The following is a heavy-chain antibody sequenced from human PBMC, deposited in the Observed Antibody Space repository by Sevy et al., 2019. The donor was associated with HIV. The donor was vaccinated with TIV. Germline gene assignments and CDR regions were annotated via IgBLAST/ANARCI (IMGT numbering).Heavy chain of an antibody. Sequence: GGSLRLSCAASGFTFSDYYMSWIRQAPGKGLEWVSYISSSGSTIYYADSVKGRFTISRDNAKNSLYLQMNSLRAEDTAVYYCAREVCRDGYNHGYYYGMDVWGQGTTVTVSS. J-gene: IGHJ6*02. D-gene: IGHD5-12*01. CDR3: AREVCRDGYNHGYYYGMDV. V-gene: IGHV3-11*01. CDR1: GFTFSDYY. CDR2: ISSSGSTI.